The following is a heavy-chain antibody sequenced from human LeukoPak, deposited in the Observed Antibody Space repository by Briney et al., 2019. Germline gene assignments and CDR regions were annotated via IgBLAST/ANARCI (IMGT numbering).Heavy chain of an antibody. Sequence: SETLSLTCAVYGGSFSGYYWSWIRQPPGKGLEWIGEINHSGSTNYNPSLKSRVTISVGTSKNQFSLKLSSVTAADTAVYYCATRSGSYVNYWGQGTLVTVSS. J-gene: IGHJ4*02. CDR2: INHSGST. D-gene: IGHD3-10*01. V-gene: IGHV4-34*01. CDR3: ATRSGSYVNY. CDR1: GGSFSGYY.